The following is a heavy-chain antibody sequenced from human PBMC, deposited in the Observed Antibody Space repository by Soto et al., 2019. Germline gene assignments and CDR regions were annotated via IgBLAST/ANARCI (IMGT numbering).Heavy chain of an antibody. V-gene: IGHV4-59*01. D-gene: IGHD2-15*01. CDR1: GGSISSYY. CDR3: AREGGYCSGGSCPTPHYYYYMDV. J-gene: IGHJ6*03. CDR2: TYYSGST. Sequence: SETLSLTCTVSGGSISSYYWSWIRQPPGKGLEWIGYTYYSGSTNYNPSLKSRVTISVDTSKNQFSLKLSSVTAADTAVYYCAREGGYCSGGSCPTPHYYYYMDVWGKGTTVTVSS.